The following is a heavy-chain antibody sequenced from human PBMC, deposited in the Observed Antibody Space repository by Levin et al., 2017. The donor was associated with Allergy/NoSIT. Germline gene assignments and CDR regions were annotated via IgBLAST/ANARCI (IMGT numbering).Heavy chain of an antibody. CDR3: AKDVYGSGWYPLGNDAFEM. J-gene: IGHJ3*02. CDR2: ISSGGRKK. V-gene: IGHV3-30*18. CDR1: GFTFSSYG. Sequence: GESLKISCAASGFTFSSYGMHWVRQAPGKGLEWVAVISSGGRKKFYADSVKGRFTISRDNSKNTLDLQMNSLRAEDTAVYYCAKDVYGSGWYPLGNDAFEMWGQGTKVSVSS. D-gene: IGHD6-19*01.